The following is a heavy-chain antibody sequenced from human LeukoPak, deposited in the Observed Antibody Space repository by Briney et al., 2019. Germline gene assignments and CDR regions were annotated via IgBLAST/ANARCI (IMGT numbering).Heavy chain of an antibody. CDR3: ASLSILAGYFLDY. J-gene: IGHJ4*02. V-gene: IGHV4-39*07. Sequence: SETLSLTCTDSGGSISSSSYYWGWIRQPPGKGLEWIGSIYYSGSTYYNPSLKSRVTISVDTSKNQFSLKLSSVTAADTAVYYCASLSILAGYFLDYWGQGTLVTVSS. CDR2: IYYSGST. D-gene: IGHD3-9*01. CDR1: GGSISSSSYY.